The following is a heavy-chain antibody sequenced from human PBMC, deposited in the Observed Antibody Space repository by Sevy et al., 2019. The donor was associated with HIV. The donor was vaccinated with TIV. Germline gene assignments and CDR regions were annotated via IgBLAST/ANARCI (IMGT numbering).Heavy chain of an antibody. CDR2: INWNGGST. Sequence: GGSLRLSCAASGFTFVDYGMSWVRQAPGKGLEWVSGINWNGGSTGYAESVKGRFTISRDNAKNSLYLQMNSLRAEDTALYYCARRVRNYYDSSGADDIFDVWGQGTMVTVSS. D-gene: IGHD3-22*01. J-gene: IGHJ3*01. V-gene: IGHV3-20*04. CDR1: GFTFVDYG. CDR3: ARRVRNYYDSSGADDIFDV.